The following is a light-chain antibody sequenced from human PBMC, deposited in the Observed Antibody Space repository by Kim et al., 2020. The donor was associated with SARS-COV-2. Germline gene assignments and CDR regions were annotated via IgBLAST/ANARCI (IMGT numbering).Light chain of an antibody. CDR1: SLRSYY. Sequence: ALGQTVSIPCQGDSLRSYYATWYQQKPGQAPTLVIYGKNNRPSGIPDRFSGSSSGKTASLTITGTPAGDEADYYCNSRDSNDNVVFGGGTQLTVL. CDR3: NSRDSNDNVV. V-gene: IGLV3-19*01. J-gene: IGLJ2*01. CDR2: GKN.